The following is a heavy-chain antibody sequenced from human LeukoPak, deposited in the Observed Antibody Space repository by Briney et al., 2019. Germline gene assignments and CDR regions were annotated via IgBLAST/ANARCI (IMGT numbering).Heavy chain of an antibody. CDR3: AKDLSMAVTGSPFDY. Sequence: GGSLRLSCAASGFTFSSFAMSWVRRAPGKGLERVSTISGSSTSTYYADSVQGRLTVSRDNSKSTLFLQMNSLRAEDTAIYYCAKDLSMAVTGSPFDYWGQGTLVTVSS. J-gene: IGHJ4*02. D-gene: IGHD6-19*01. CDR2: ISGSSTST. CDR1: GFTFSSFA. V-gene: IGHV3-23*01.